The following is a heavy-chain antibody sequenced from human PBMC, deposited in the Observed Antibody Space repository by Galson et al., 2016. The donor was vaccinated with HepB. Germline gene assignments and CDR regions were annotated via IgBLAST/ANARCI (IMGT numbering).Heavy chain of an antibody. CDR2: LHHGDSDT. J-gene: IGHJ5*02. Sequence: QSGAEAKKPGESLTISCTASGYNFTTQWVVCVRQMSGKGVEWQAMLHHGDSDTQSSPSSQGTVTISADNSTCTAHLQWNSLKDSDTAMCYCARFLHGPGVARGWSESWGQGTRVTVSS. V-gene: IGHV5-51*01. D-gene: IGHD3-3*01. CDR1: GYNFTTQW. CDR3: ARFLHGPGVARGWSES.